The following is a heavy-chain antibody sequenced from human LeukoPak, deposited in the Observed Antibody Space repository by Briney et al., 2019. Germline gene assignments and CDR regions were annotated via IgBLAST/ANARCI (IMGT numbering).Heavy chain of an antibody. CDR1: GYTFTRYD. CDR2: MNHNSGNT. D-gene: IGHD5-18*01. J-gene: IGHJ3*02. V-gene: IGHV1-8*01. CDR3: ARDTAMAYDAFDI. Sequence: ASVKVSCKASGYTFTRYDINWVRQATGQGLEWMGWMNHNSGNTRYAQKFQGRVTMTRNTSISTAYMELSSLRSEDTAVYYCARDTAMAYDAFDIWGQGTMVTVSS.